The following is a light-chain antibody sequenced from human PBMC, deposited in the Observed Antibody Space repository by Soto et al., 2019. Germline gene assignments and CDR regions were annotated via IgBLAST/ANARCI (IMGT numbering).Light chain of an antibody. V-gene: IGKV1-5*03. CDR3: QHYNSYSEA. CDR2: KAS. Sequence: DIQMTQSPSTLSGSVGDRVTITCRGSQTISSWLAWYQQKPGKAPKLLIYKASTLKSGVPSRFSGSGSGTVFTLIISSLQPDDFATYYCQHYNSYSEAFGQGTKVELK. CDR1: QTISSW. J-gene: IGKJ1*01.